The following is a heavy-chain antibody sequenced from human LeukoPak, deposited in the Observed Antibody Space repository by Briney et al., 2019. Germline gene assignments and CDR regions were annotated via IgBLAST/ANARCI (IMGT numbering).Heavy chain of an antibody. CDR1: GYTLTELS. D-gene: IGHD6-13*01. Sequence: ASVKVSCKVSGYTLTELSMHWVRQAPGKGLEWMGGFDPEDGETIYAQKFQGRVTMTEDTSTDTAYMELSSLRSEDTAVYYCATGGAAAGLKVNYYYMDVWGKGTTVTVSS. CDR3: ATGGAAAGLKVNYYYMDV. V-gene: IGHV1-24*01. J-gene: IGHJ6*03. CDR2: FDPEDGET.